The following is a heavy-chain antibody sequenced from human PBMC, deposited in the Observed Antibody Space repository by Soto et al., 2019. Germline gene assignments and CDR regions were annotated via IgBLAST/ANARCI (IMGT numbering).Heavy chain of an antibody. Sequence: QITLKESGPTLVKPTQTLTLTCSVSGFSLSTTGVGVGWIRQSPGKALEWLAIIYWDNDKRYSPSLKSRVTITKHTSKNQVVLTVTNMDPVDTFTYYCARSLWFGELHWGQGALVTVSS. V-gene: IGHV2-5*02. J-gene: IGHJ4*02. D-gene: IGHD3-10*01. CDR1: GFSLSTTGVG. CDR2: IYWDNDK. CDR3: ARSLWFGELH.